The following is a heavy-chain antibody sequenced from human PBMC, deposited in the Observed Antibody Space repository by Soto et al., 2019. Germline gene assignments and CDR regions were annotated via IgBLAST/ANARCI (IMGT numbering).Heavy chain of an antibody. CDR2: INHSGST. Sequence: SETLSLTCAVYGGSFSGYYWSWIRQPPGKGLEWIGEINHSGSTNYNPSLKSRVTISVDTSKNQFSLKLSSVTAADTAVYYCGRGKYSSSCFWCLYYYYYGMYVCAQGTTVTVSS. CDR3: GRGKYSSSCFWCLYYYYYGMYV. D-gene: IGHD6-13*01. CDR1: GGSFSGYY. J-gene: IGHJ6*02. V-gene: IGHV4-34*01.